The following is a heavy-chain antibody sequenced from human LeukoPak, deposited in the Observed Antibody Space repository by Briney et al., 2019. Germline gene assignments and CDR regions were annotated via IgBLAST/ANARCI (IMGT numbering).Heavy chain of an antibody. D-gene: IGHD6-6*01. CDR3: ARGSSSSLWGFSYYYYYMDV. CDR2: IKQDGSEK. Sequence: PGGSLRLSCAASGFTFSSYWMSWVRQAPGKGLEWVANIKQDGSEKYYVDSVKGRFTISTDNAKNSLYLQMNSLRAEDTAVCYCARGSSSSLWGFSYYYYYMDVWGKGTTVTVSS. CDR1: GFTFSSYW. J-gene: IGHJ6*03. V-gene: IGHV3-7*01.